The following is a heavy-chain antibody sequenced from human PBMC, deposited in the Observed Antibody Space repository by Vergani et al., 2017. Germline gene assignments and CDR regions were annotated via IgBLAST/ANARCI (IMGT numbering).Heavy chain of an antibody. D-gene: IGHD6-19*01. Sequence: QVQLVQSGAEVKKPGSSVKVSCKASGGTFSSYAISWVRQAPGQGLEWIGGIIPIFGTANYAQKFQGRVTITADESTSTAYMELSSLRSEDTAVYYCARLIAVAGDVRGYFDYWGQGTLVTVSS. CDR3: ARLIAVAGDVRGYFDY. CDR2: IIPIFGTA. J-gene: IGHJ4*02. V-gene: IGHV1-69*01. CDR1: GGTFSSYA.